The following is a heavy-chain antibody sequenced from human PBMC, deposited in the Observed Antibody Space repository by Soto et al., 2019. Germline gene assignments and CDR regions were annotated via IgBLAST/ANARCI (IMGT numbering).Heavy chain of an antibody. V-gene: IGHV1-69*06. Sequence: SVKVSCKASGGTFSSYAISWVRQAPGQGLEWMGGIIPIFGTANYAQKFQGRVTITADKSTSTAYMELSSLRSEDTAVYYCARGGHYYDSSGYYSYSGSYYCDYWGQGTLVTVSS. CDR1: GGTFSSYA. CDR3: ARGGHYYDSSGYYSYSGSYYCDY. CDR2: IIPIFGTA. J-gene: IGHJ4*02. D-gene: IGHD3-22*01.